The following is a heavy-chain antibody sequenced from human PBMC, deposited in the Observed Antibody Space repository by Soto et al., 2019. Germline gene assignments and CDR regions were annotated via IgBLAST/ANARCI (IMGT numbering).Heavy chain of an antibody. J-gene: IGHJ3*02. CDR1: GGTFSSYA. V-gene: IGHV1-69*13. Sequence: SVKVSCKASGGTFSSYAISWVRQAPGQGLEWMGGIIPIFGTANYAQKFQGRATITADESTSTAYMELSSLRSEDTAVYYCAREMAYDSRGRDAFDIWGQGTMVTVSS. D-gene: IGHD3-22*01. CDR2: IIPIFGTA. CDR3: AREMAYDSRGRDAFDI.